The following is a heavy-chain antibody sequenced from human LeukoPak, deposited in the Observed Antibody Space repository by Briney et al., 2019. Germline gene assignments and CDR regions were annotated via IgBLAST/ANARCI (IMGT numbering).Heavy chain of an antibody. J-gene: IGHJ3*02. D-gene: IGHD6-6*01. CDR2: IFPSGGEI. CDR1: GFTFSTFA. V-gene: IGHV3-21*01. CDR3: ARVGIAARDAFDI. Sequence: GGSLRLSCAASGFTFSTFAMIWVRQPPGKGLEWVSSIFPSGGEIHYADSVRGRFTISRDNAKNSLYLQMNSLRAEGTAVYYCARVGIAARDAFDIWGQGTMVTVSS.